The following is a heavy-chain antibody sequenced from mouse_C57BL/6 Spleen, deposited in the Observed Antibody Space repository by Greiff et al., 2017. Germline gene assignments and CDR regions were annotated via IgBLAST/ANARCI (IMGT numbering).Heavy chain of an antibody. CDR1: GFTFSSYA. J-gene: IGHJ2*01. CDR3: ARDGIYYDYDSGYYFDY. CDR2: ISDGGSYT. V-gene: IGHV5-4*01. Sequence: EVQGVESGGGLVKPGGSLKLSCAASGFTFSSYAMSWVRQTPEKRLEWVATISDGGSYTYYPDNVKGRFTISRDNAKNNLYLQMSHLKSEDTAMYYCARDGIYYDYDSGYYFDYWGQGTTLTVSS. D-gene: IGHD2-4*01.